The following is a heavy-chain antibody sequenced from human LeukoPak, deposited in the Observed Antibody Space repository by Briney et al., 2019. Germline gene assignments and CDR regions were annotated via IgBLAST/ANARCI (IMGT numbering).Heavy chain of an antibody. Sequence: PSETLSLTCTVCGGSISSYYWSWIRQPPGKGLEWIGYIYYSGSTNYNPSLKSRVTISVDTSKNQFSLKLSSVTAADTAVYYCARARQWLALAGAFDIWGQGTMVTVSS. CDR1: GGSISSYY. D-gene: IGHD6-19*01. J-gene: IGHJ3*02. V-gene: IGHV4-59*01. CDR3: ARARQWLALAGAFDI. CDR2: IYYSGST.